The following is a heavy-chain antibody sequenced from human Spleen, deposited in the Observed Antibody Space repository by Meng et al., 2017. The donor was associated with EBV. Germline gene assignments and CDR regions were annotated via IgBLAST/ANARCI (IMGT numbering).Heavy chain of an antibody. CDR3: AREEGSSSSWALGY. V-gene: IGHV4-4*02. J-gene: IGHJ4*02. D-gene: IGHD6-13*01. CDR2: ISHSGSP. Sequence: VQSEESGPELVEPSGRLSLTCAVSNCCISSNKWWSCVRQSPGKGLEWIGEISHSGSPNYNPSLKSRVTMSVDKSKNYFSLNLSSVTAADTAVYYCAREEGSSSSWALGYWGQGILVTVSS. CDR1: NCCISSNKW.